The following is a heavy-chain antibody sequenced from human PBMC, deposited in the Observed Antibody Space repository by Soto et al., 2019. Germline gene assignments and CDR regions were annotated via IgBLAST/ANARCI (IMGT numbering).Heavy chain of an antibody. Sequence: EVYLVESGGGLVQTGGSLRLSCAISESTVSRDWMNWVRQAPGKGLEWVAHTNQDGSEKYYADSVKGRFTISRDNAKKSLYLQMNSLRAGDTAMYYCSGGVGDAFWGQGTLVTVSS. CDR3: SGGVGDAF. V-gene: IGHV3-7*01. J-gene: IGHJ4*02. CDR1: ESTVSRDW. D-gene: IGHD1-26*01. CDR2: TNQDGSEK.